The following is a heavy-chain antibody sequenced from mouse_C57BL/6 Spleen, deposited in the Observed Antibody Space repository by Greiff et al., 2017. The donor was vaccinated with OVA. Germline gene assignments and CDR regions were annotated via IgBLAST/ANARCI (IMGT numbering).Heavy chain of an antibody. J-gene: IGHJ4*01. CDR2: IYPGDGDT. Sequence: VQLQESGAELVKPGASVKISCKASGYAFSSYWMNWVKQRPGKGLEWIGQIYPGDGDTNYNGKFKGKATLTADKSSSTAYMQLSSLTSEDSAVYFCAPYGSSPYYYAMDYWGQGTSVTVSS. CDR1: GYAFSSYW. D-gene: IGHD1-1*01. CDR3: APYGSSPYYYAMDY. V-gene: IGHV1-80*01.